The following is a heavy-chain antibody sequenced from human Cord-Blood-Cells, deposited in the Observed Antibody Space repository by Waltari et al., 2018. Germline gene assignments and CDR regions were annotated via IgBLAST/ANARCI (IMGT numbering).Heavy chain of an antibody. CDR2: IYYSGST. CDR1: GGSISSSSYY. Sequence: QLQLQESGPRLVKPSETLSLTCTVSGGSISSSSYYWGWIRQPPGKGLEWIGGIYYSGSTYNNPSLKSRVTISVDTAKNQFSLKLSSVTAADTAVYYCATNSGYDAFDIWGQGTMVTVSS. J-gene: IGHJ3*02. D-gene: IGHD5-12*01. CDR3: ATNSGYDAFDI. V-gene: IGHV4-39*07.